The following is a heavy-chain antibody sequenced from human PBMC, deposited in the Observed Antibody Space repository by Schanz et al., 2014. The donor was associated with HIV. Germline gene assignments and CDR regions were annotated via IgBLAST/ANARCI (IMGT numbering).Heavy chain of an antibody. D-gene: IGHD6-19*01. CDR3: ARGVPAHSSGWYLDY. CDR2: ISGSGDNT. J-gene: IGHJ4*02. Sequence: VQLVESGGGVVQPGRSLRLSCVASGFTFSSYGMHWVRQAPGKGLDRVSTISGSGDNTFYADSVKGRFTISRDSSKNTLYLQMNGLRAEDTAVYYCARGVPAHSSGWYLDYWGQGTLVIVSS. CDR1: GFTFSSYG. V-gene: IGHV3-23*04.